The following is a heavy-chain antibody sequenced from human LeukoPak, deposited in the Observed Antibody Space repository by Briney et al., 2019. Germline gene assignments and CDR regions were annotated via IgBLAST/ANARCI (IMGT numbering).Heavy chain of an antibody. V-gene: IGHV1-2*02. J-gene: IGHJ4*02. Sequence: ASVKVSCKASGYTFTGYYMHWVRQAPGQGLEWMGWINPNSGGTNYAQKFQGRVTMTRDTSISTAYMELSRLRSDDTAVYYYASEHSSGWYGGVSYFDYWGQGTLVTVSS. CDR2: INPNSGGT. CDR1: GYTFTGYY. D-gene: IGHD6-19*01. CDR3: ASEHSSGWYGGVSYFDY.